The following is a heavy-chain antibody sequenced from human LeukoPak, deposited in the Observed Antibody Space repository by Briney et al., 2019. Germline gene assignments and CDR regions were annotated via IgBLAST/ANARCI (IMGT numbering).Heavy chain of an antibody. CDR3: ARDYGGNSVYDAFDI. Sequence: SETPSLTCTVSGGSISSYYWSWIRQPPGKGLEWIGYIYYSGSTNYNPSLKSRVTISVDPSKNQCSLKLSSVTAADTAVYYCARDYGGNSVYDAFDIWGQGTMVTVSS. CDR2: IYYSGST. D-gene: IGHD4-23*01. CDR1: GGSISSYY. V-gene: IGHV4-59*01. J-gene: IGHJ3*02.